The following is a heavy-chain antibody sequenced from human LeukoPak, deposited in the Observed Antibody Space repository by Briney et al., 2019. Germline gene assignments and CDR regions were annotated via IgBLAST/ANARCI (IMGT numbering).Heavy chain of an antibody. CDR1: GFTFSSYS. Sequence: GGSLRLSCAASGFTFSSYSMNWVRQAPGKGLEWVSSISSSSSTIYYADSVKGRFTISRDNAKNSLYLQMDSLRAEDTAVYYCARYYGGNSACDYWGQGTLATVSS. V-gene: IGHV3-48*01. CDR3: ARYYGGNSACDY. J-gene: IGHJ4*02. CDR2: ISSSSSTI. D-gene: IGHD4-23*01.